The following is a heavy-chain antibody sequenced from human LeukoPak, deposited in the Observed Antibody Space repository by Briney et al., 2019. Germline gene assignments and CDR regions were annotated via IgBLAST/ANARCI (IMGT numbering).Heavy chain of an antibody. CDR1: GFTFSSYA. CDR2: ISYDGSNK. V-gene: IGHV3-30-3*01. J-gene: IGHJ4*02. D-gene: IGHD3-10*01. Sequence: GGSLRLSCADSGFTFSSYAMHWVRQAPGKGLEWVAVISYDGSNKYYADSVKGRFTISRDNSKNTLYLQMNSLRAEDTAVYYCARDYYGSGSPWGQGTLVTVSS. CDR3: ARDYYGSGSP.